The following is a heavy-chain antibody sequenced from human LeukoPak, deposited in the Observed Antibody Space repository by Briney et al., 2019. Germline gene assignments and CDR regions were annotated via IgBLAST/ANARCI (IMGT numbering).Heavy chain of an antibody. J-gene: IGHJ4*02. CDR1: GYTFTTYY. V-gene: IGHV1-46*01. Sequence: ASVRVSCKTSGYTFTTYYMHWVRQAPGQGLEWMGIINPSGGTTNYAQKFQGRVTMTRDTSTTTLYMELSSLRSEDTAVYYCARGRPGSGWPFDYWGQGTLVTVSS. CDR2: INPSGGTT. D-gene: IGHD6-19*01. CDR3: ARGRPGSGWPFDY.